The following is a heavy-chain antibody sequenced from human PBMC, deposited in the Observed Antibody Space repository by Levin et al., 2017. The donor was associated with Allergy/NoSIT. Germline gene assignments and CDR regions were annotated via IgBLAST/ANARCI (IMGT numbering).Heavy chain of an antibody. D-gene: IGHD3-10*01. Sequence: QTGGSLRLSCAASGFNFSNYEMNWVRQAPGKGLEWVSYISLSGRSIYYADSVKGRFSISRDNARNSLYLQLNSLRAEDTAVYYCARLAYYYASGSFSGWFDPWGQGTLVTVSS. V-gene: IGHV3-48*03. CDR3: ARLAYYYASGSFSGWFDP. CDR1: GFNFSNYE. J-gene: IGHJ5*02. CDR2: ISLSGRSI.